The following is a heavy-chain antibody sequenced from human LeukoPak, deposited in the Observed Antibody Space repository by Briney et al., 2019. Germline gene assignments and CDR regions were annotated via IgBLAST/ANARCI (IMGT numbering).Heavy chain of an antibody. CDR3: ARDSPHYDILTGYYTGAFDI. CDR1: AGSLSSGGYS. D-gene: IGHD3-9*01. Sequence: SESLSLTCSLSAGSLSSGGYSWGWIRQPPWRGRECIGFMLVSGSTYYNTSLKSRVTISVDRSKNQFSLKLSSVTAADTAVYYCARDSPHYDILTGYYTGAFDIWGQGTMVTVSS. J-gene: IGHJ3*02. CDR2: MLVSGST. V-gene: IGHV4-30-2*01.